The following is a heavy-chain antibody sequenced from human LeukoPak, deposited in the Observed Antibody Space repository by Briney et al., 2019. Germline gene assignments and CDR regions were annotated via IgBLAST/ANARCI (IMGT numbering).Heavy chain of an antibody. CDR2: ISSSGSTI. CDR1: GFTFSSYN. Sequence: GGSLRLSCAASGFTFSSYNMNWVRQAPGKGLEWVSYISSSGSTIYYADSVKGRFTISRDNAKNSLYLQMNSLRAEDTAVYYCASDGVVVAASFDYWGQGTLVTVSS. CDR3: ASDGVVVAASFDY. V-gene: IGHV3-48*04. D-gene: IGHD2-15*01. J-gene: IGHJ4*02.